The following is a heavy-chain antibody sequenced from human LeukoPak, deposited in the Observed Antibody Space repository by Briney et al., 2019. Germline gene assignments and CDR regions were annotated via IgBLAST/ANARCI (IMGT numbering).Heavy chain of an antibody. CDR3: ARRRLYYYGSGSYFDY. D-gene: IGHD3-10*01. Sequence: SETLSLTCAVYGGSFSGDYWSWIRQPPGKGLEWIGEINHSGRTNYNPSLKSRVTISVDTSKNQFFLNLNSVTAADTAVYYCARRRLYYYGSGSYFDYWGQGTLVPVSS. CDR2: INHSGRT. CDR1: GGSFSGDY. J-gene: IGHJ4*02. V-gene: IGHV4-34*01.